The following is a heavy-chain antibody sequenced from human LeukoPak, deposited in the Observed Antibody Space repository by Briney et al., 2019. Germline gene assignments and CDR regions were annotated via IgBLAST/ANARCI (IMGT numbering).Heavy chain of an antibody. CDR1: GYTFTSYG. Sequence: ASVKVSCKPSGYTFTSYGISWVRQAPGQGLEWMGWISAYNGNTNYAQKLQGRVSMTTDTSTSTAYMELRSLRSDDTAVYYCARDDDSSGYPDYWGQGTLVTVSS. J-gene: IGHJ4*02. D-gene: IGHD3-22*01. CDR2: ISAYNGNT. CDR3: ARDDDSSGYPDY. V-gene: IGHV1-18*01.